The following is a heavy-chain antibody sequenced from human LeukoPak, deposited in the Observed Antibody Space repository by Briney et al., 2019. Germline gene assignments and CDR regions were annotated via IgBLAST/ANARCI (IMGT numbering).Heavy chain of an antibody. J-gene: IGHJ4*02. Sequence: SETLSLTCGVSGGSISSSNWWSWVRQPPGKGLEWIGSIYYSGSTYYSPSLRSRVTISVDTSKNQFSLKLSSVTATDTAVYYCARRMGATGPFDYWGQGTLVTVSS. CDR2: IYYSGST. CDR3: ARRMGATGPFDY. V-gene: IGHV4-39*01. CDR1: GGSISSSNW. D-gene: IGHD1-26*01.